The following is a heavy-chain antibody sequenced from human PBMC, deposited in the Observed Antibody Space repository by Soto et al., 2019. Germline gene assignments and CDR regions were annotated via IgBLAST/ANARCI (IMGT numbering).Heavy chain of an antibody. Sequence: QVQLVQSGAEVKKPGASVKVSCKASGYTFTSYAMHWVRQAPGQRLEWMGWINAGNGNTKYSQKFQGRVTITRDTAASTAHMELSSLRSEDTAVYYCARKWDYYGSGLDPWGQGTLVTVSS. CDR3: ARKWDYYGSGLDP. CDR2: INAGNGNT. D-gene: IGHD3-10*01. V-gene: IGHV1-3*01. CDR1: GYTFTSYA. J-gene: IGHJ5*02.